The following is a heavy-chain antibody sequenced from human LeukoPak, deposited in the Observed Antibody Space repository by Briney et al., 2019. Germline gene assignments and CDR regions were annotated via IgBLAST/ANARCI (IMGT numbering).Heavy chain of an antibody. D-gene: IGHD6-13*01. Sequence: GGSLRLSCAASGFTFSSYAMSWVRQAPGKGLEWVSAISGSGGSTYYADSVKGRFTISRDNAKNSLYLQMNSLRAEDTAVYYCARVEDSSSCVDYWGQGTLVTVSS. CDR1: GFTFSSYA. J-gene: IGHJ4*02. CDR3: ARVEDSSSCVDY. CDR2: ISGSGGST. V-gene: IGHV3-23*01.